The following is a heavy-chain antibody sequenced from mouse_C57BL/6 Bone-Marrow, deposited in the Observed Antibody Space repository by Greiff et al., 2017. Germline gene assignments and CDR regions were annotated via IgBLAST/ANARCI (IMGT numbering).Heavy chain of an antibody. J-gene: IGHJ1*03. CDR3: ARPRYYYGSGDFDV. D-gene: IGHD1-1*01. CDR1: GFTFSDYY. Sequence: EVQLVESGGGLVQPGGSLKLSCAASGFTFSDYYMYWVRQTPEKRLEWVAYISNGGGSTYYPDTVKGRFTISRDNAKNTLYLQMSRLKSEDAAMYYCARPRYYYGSGDFDVWGTGTTVTVAS. V-gene: IGHV5-12*01. CDR2: ISNGGGST.